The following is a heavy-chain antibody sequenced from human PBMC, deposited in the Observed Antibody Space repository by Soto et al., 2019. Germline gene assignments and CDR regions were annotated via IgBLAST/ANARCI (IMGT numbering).Heavy chain of an antibody. J-gene: IGHJ3*02. D-gene: IGHD2-2*01. CDR2: ISSSGSTI. V-gene: IGHV3-48*03. Sequence: GGSLRLSCAASGFTFSSYEMNWVRQAPGKGLEWVSYISSSGSTIYYADSVKGRFTISRDNSKNTLYLQMNSLRAEDTAVYYCAKPYCSSTSCEMGPDAFDIWGQGTMVTVSS. CDR3: AKPYCSSTSCEMGPDAFDI. CDR1: GFTFSSYE.